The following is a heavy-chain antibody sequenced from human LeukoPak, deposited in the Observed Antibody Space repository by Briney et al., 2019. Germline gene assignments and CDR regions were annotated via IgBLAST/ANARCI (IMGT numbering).Heavy chain of an antibody. CDR3: ARDALDYYDSSPFDY. V-gene: IGHV1-18*01. CDR2: ISAYNGNT. Sequence: ASVKVSCKASGYTFTSYGISWVRQAPGQGLEWMGWISAYNGNTNYAQKLQGRVTMTTDTSTSTAYMELRSLRSDDTAVYYCARDALDYYDSSPFDYWGQGTLVTVSS. J-gene: IGHJ4*02. D-gene: IGHD3-22*01. CDR1: GYTFTSYG.